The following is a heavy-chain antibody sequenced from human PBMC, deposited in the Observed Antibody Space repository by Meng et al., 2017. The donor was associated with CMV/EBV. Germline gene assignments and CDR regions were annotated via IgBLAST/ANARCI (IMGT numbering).Heavy chain of an antibody. Sequence: GGSLRLSCAASGFTFSSYDMHWVRQATGKGLEWVSAIGTAGDTYYPGSVKGRFTISRENAKNSLYLQMNSLRAGDTAVYYCARAAYYDFWSGYWGDAFDIWGQGTMVTVSS. CDR2: IGTAGDT. J-gene: IGHJ3*02. V-gene: IGHV3-13*01. D-gene: IGHD3-3*01. CDR3: ARAAYYDFWSGYWGDAFDI. CDR1: GFTFSSYD.